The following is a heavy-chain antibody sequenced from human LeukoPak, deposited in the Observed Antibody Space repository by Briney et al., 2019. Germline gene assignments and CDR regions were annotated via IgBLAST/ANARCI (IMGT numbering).Heavy chain of an antibody. V-gene: IGHV3-30*04. J-gene: IGHJ4*02. Sequence: PGRSLRLSCAASGFTFSSYAMHWVRQAPGKGLEWVALISYDGSINDYADSVKGRFTISRDNSKNTLYLQMNSLRADDTAMYYCAKSSRLRYFDWLPLDYWGQGTLVTVSS. D-gene: IGHD3-9*01. CDR3: AKSSRLRYFDWLPLDY. CDR2: ISYDGSIN. CDR1: GFTFSSYA.